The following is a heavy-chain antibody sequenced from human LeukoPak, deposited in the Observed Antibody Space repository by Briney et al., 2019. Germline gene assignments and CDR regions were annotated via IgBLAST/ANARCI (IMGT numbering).Heavy chain of an antibody. V-gene: IGHV3-15*01. D-gene: IGHD3-22*01. Sequence: GGSLRLSCAASGFTFNNYVMTWVRQAPGKGLEWVGRIKSKTDGGTTDYAAPVKGRFTISRDDSKNTLYLQMNSLKTEDTAVYYCTTDGSVTMIVVVISQWGQGTLVTVSS. J-gene: IGHJ4*02. CDR1: GFTFNNYV. CDR2: IKSKTDGGTT. CDR3: TTDGSVTMIVVVISQ.